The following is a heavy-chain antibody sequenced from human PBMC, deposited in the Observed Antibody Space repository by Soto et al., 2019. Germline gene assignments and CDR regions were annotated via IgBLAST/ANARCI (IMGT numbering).Heavy chain of an antibody. Sequence: SETLSLTCTVSGGSISIGGYYLSWIRQHPGKGLEWIGYIYYSGSTYYNPSLKSRVTISVDTSKNQFSLKLSSVTAADTAVYYCERASGTMVRGVLSKTNWFDPWCQGKMVTVSS. D-gene: IGHD3-10*01. CDR3: ERASGTMVRGVLSKTNWFDP. CDR1: GGSISIGGYY. J-gene: IGHJ5*02. CDR2: IYYSGST. V-gene: IGHV4-31*03.